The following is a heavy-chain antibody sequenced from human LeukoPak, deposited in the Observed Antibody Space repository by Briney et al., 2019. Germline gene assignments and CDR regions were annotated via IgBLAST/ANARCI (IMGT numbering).Heavy chain of an antibody. CDR3: AREAVQLAPPYYFDY. Sequence: SETLSLTCTVSGGSISSGGYYWSWIRQPPGKGLEWIGYIYHSGSTYYNPSLQSRVTISVDRSKNQFSLKLSSVTAADTAVYYCAREAVQLAPPYYFDYWGQGTLVTVSS. CDR2: IYHSGST. CDR1: GGSISSGGYY. V-gene: IGHV4-30-2*01. D-gene: IGHD6-6*01. J-gene: IGHJ4*02.